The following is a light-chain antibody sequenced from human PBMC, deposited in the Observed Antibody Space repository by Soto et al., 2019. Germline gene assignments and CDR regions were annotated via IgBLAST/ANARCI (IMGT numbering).Light chain of an antibody. CDR3: QQYSISPRT. CDR2: GAS. Sequence: EVVLTQSPDTLSLSPGERATLSCRASQSVTGRYLAWYQQKPGQAPSLLIYGASSRATGIPDRFSGSGSGTDFTLTISRLEPEDFAVYYCQQYSISPRTFGPGTKVEIK. V-gene: IGKV3-20*01. J-gene: IGKJ1*01. CDR1: QSVTGRY.